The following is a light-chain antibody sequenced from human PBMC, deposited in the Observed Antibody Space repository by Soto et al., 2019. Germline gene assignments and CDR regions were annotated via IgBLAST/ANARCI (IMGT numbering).Light chain of an antibody. CDR1: QTISSW. CDR3: QHYNSYSEA. J-gene: IGKJ1*01. CDR2: KAS. V-gene: IGKV1-5*03. Sequence: DIQMTQSTSTLSGSLGDRVTITCLASQTISSWLAWYQQKPGKAPKLLIYKASTLKSGVPSRFSGSGSGTEFTLTISCLQPDDFATYYCQHYNSYSEAFCQGTKVDI.